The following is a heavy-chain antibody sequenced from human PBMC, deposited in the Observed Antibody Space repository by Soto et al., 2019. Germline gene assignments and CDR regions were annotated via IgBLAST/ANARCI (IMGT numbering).Heavy chain of an antibody. J-gene: IGHJ4*02. Sequence: GGAQRLSCRASECNIGKFAVSWVRQEQKKGLEWVSAISYGGGTTYYADSVKGRFTISRDNSKNTLYLQMNSLRAEDTAVYYCAKNPGYYYDSTGYHFDYWGQGTLVTVSS. CDR3: AKNPGYYYDSTGYHFDY. D-gene: IGHD3-22*01. CDR2: ISYGGGTT. CDR1: ECNIGKFA. V-gene: IGHV3-23*01.